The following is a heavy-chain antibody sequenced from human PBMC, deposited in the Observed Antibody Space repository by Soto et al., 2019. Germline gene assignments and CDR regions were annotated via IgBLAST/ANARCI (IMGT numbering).Heavy chain of an antibody. V-gene: IGHV6-1*01. CDR2: TYYRSTWFH. J-gene: IGHJ3*01. D-gene: IGHD2-15*01. CDR1: GDSVSSDITS. Sequence: QGQLQQSGPGLVKPSQTLSLTCAISGDSVSSDITSWNWIRQSPSRGLEWLGRTYYRSTWFHDYAASVKIRITIKPDTSRNQFSLELNSMTPEDTAVYYCASGNALDVWGQGTVVTVSS. CDR3: ASGNALDV.